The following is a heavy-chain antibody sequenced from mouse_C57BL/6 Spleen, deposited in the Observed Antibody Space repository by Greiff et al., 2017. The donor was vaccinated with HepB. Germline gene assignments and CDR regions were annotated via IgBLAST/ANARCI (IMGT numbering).Heavy chain of an antibody. CDR2: ISYDGSN. J-gene: IGHJ4*01. CDR3: ARDFPYAMDY. CDR1: GYPITSGYY. Sequence: EVKLQESGPGLVKPSQSLSLTCSVTGYPITSGYYWNWIRQFPGNKLEWMGYISYDGSNNYNPSLKNRISITRDTSKNQFFLKLNSVTTEDTATYYCARDFPYAMDYWGQGTSVTVSS. V-gene: IGHV3-6*01.